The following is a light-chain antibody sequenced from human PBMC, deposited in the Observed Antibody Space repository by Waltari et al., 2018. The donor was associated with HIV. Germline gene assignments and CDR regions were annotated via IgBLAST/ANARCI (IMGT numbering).Light chain of an antibody. CDR1: QSVRSN. Sequence: EVVMTQSLATLSVSPGERATLSCRASQSVRSNLAWYQQKPGQPPRLLIYGASTRATGIPARFTGSGSGTEFTLTISSLQSEDFALYYCQQYNNWPRTFGQGTKVEIK. J-gene: IGKJ1*01. CDR3: QQYNNWPRT. V-gene: IGKV3-15*01. CDR2: GAS.